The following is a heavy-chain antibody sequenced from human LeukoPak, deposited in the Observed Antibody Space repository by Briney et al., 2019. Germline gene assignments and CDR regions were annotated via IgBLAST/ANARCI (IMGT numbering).Heavy chain of an antibody. V-gene: IGHV3-9*01. Sequence: LAGGSLRLSCATSGFTFDDYAMHWVRQAPGKGLEWVSGISWNSGSIGYADSVKGRFTISRDNAKNSLYLQMNSLRAEDTALYYCAKDIDYDILTGYDYWGQGTLVTVSS. CDR2: ISWNSGSI. D-gene: IGHD3-9*01. CDR1: GFTFDDYA. J-gene: IGHJ4*02. CDR3: AKDIDYDILTGYDY.